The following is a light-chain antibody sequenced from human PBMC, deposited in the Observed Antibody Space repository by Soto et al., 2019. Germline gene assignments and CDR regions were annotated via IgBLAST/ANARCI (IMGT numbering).Light chain of an antibody. CDR1: SGDVGAYNY. Sequence: QSALTQPPSASGSPGQSVTISCTGTSGDVGAYNYVSWYQQHPGKAPKLMICEVSKRPSGVPDRFSVSKSGNTASLTVSGLQAEDEADYYCSSYAGGYSHVFGTGTKVTVL. J-gene: IGLJ1*01. V-gene: IGLV2-8*01. CDR3: SSYAGGYSHV. CDR2: EVS.